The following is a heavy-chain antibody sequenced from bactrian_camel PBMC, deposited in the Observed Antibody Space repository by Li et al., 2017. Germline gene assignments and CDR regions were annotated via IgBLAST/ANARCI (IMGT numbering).Heavy chain of an antibody. CDR3: AAKGQFCLAGGSWYGGFPY. Sequence: HVQLVESGGGSVQAGGSLRPSCIDSERTYSSVCMGWFRQAPGKEREAVAAMYLGGGATYYADSVKGRFTISLNRAQTMVYLQMNSLKPEDTAMYYCAAKGQFCLAGGSWYGGFPYWGQGTQVTVS. CDR1: ERTYSSVC. V-gene: IGHV3-3*01. D-gene: IGHD6*01. J-gene: IGHJ4*01. CDR2: MYLGGGAT.